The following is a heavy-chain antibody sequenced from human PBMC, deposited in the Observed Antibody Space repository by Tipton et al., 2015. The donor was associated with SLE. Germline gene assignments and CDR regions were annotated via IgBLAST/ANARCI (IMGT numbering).Heavy chain of an antibody. J-gene: IGHJ3*02. Sequence: QSGAEVKKPGSSVKVSCKASGGTFSSYTISWVRQAPGQGLEWMGRIIPILGIANYAQKFQGRVTITADKSTSTAYMELSSLRSEDTAVYYCARGDSGNAFDIWGQGTMVTVSS. CDR2: IIPILGIA. V-gene: IGHV1-69*04. D-gene: IGHD1-26*01. CDR3: ARGDSGNAFDI. CDR1: GGTFSSYT.